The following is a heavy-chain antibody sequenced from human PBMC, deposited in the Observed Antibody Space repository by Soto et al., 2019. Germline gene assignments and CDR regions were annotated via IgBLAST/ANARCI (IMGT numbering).Heavy chain of an antibody. CDR2: IIPISGTT. V-gene: IGHV1-69*01. D-gene: IGHD3-22*01. CDR1: GGTFSNHA. Sequence: QVQLVQSGAEVRIPGSSVKVSCKASGGTFSNHAISWVRQAPGQGPEWMGGIIPISGTTNYAQKFQGRVTITADESMTTAYMELSSLRYEDTAVYYCARGPDRSGFYLFDYWGQGTLVTVSS. CDR3: ARGPDRSGFYLFDY. J-gene: IGHJ4*02.